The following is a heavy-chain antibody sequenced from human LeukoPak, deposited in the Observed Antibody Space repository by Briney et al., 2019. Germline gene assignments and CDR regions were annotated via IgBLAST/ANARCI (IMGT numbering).Heavy chain of an antibody. D-gene: IGHD4-23*01. V-gene: IGHV3-30*18. CDR2: ISYDGSNK. CDR3: AKESPDYGGNNFQH. J-gene: IGHJ1*01. Sequence: GGSLRLSCAASGFTFSSYGMHWVRQAPGKGLEWVAVISYDGSNKYYIDSVKGRFTISRDNSKNTLYLQMNSLRAGDTAVYYCAKESPDYGGNNFQHWGQGTLVTVSS. CDR1: GFTFSSYG.